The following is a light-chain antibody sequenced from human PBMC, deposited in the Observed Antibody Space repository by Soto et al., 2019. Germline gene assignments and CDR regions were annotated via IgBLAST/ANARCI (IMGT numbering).Light chain of an antibody. Sequence: DIQMSQSPSSLSASVGDRVTITCRASQGISSYLAWYQQKPGKAPKLLIYDASTLHSGVPSRFSGSGSGTDFTLTISSLQSEDFATYYCQQFNSYPTTFGGGTKVDIK. V-gene: IGKV1-9*01. J-gene: IGKJ4*01. CDR1: QGISSY. CDR3: QQFNSYPTT. CDR2: DAS.